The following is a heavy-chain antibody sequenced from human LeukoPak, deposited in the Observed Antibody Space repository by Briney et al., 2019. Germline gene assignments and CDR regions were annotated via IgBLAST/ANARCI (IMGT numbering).Heavy chain of an antibody. CDR3: ARPYCSGSSCYSDVGY. V-gene: IGHV1-18*01. CDR1: GYTFTSYG. CDR2: ISAYNGNT. D-gene: IGHD2-15*01. Sequence: GASVKVSCKASGYTFTSYGISWVRQAPGQGLEWMGWISAYNGNTNYAQKLQGRVTMTRDTSISTAYMELSRLRSDDTAVYYCARPYCSGSSCYSDVGYWGQGTLVTVSS. J-gene: IGHJ4*02.